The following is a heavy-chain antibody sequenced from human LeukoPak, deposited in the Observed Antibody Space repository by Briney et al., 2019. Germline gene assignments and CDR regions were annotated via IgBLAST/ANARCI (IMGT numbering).Heavy chain of an antibody. CDR1: GGSFSSYY. V-gene: IGHV4-59*10. CDR2: IYTSGST. Sequence: SETLSLTCAVYGGSFSSYYWSWIRQPAGKGLEWIGRIYTSGSTNYSPSLKSRVTMSVDTSKNQFSLKLSSVTAADTAVYYCARGSWVWFGELGGWFDPWGQGTLVTVSS. D-gene: IGHD3-10*01. J-gene: IGHJ5*02. CDR3: ARGSWVWFGELGGWFDP.